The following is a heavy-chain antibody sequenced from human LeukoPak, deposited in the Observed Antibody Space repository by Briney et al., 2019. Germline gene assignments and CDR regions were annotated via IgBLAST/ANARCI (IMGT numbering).Heavy chain of an antibody. CDR2: IIPILGLA. V-gene: IGHV1-69*02. Sequence: ASVKVSCKASGGTFSSYTLSWVRQAPGQGLEWMGRIIPILGLANYAQKFQGRVTITADKSTSTAYVELSGLRSEDTAVYYCASHYGSGSYASDYWGQGTLVTVSS. J-gene: IGHJ4*02. CDR1: GGTFSSYT. D-gene: IGHD3-10*01. CDR3: ASHYGSGSYASDY.